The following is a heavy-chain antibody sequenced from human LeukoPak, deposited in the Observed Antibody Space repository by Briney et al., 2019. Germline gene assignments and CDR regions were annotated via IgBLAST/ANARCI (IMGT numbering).Heavy chain of an antibody. V-gene: IGHV3-23*01. CDR2: ISGSGGST. J-gene: IGHJ4*02. CDR3: AKRAYDYVWGSYIDY. Sequence: GGSLRLSRAASGFTFSSYAMSWVRQAPGKGLEWVSAISGSGGSTYYADSVKGRFTISRDNSKNTLYLQMNSLRAEDTAVYYCAKRAYDYVWGSYIDYWGQGTLVTVSS. D-gene: IGHD3-16*01. CDR1: GFTFSSYA.